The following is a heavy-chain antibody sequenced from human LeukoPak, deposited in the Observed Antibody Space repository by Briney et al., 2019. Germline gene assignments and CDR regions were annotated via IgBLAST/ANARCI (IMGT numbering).Heavy chain of an antibody. V-gene: IGHV5-51*01. CDR3: ARHLDVDILGTIDY. CDR1: GYSFPNCW. J-gene: IGHJ4*02. Sequence: GESLKISCKGSGYSFPNCWIGWVRQMPGKGLEWMGIIYPGDSDTRYSPAFQGQVTISADKSISTVYLQWSSLKASDTAMYFCARHLDVDILGTIDYWGQGTQVTVSS. D-gene: IGHD5-12*01. CDR2: IYPGDSDT.